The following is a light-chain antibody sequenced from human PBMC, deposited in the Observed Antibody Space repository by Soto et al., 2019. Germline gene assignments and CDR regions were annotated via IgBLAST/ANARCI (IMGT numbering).Light chain of an antibody. J-gene: IGLJ2*01. CDR1: SSDVGGYNY. V-gene: IGLV2-14*01. Sequence: QSVLTQPASVSGSPGQSITISCTGTSSDVGGYNYVSWYQQHPGKAPKLMIYEVSNRPSGVSYRFSGSKSGNTASLTISGLQAEDEADYYCSSYTSSSNLDVLFGGGTKVTVL. CDR3: SSYTSSSNLDVL. CDR2: EVS.